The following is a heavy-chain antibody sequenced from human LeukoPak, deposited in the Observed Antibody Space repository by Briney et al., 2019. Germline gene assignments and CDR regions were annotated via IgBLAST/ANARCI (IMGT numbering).Heavy chain of an antibody. CDR1: GFTFDDYA. D-gene: IGHD6-19*01. Sequence: GGSLRLSCAASGFTFDDYAMHWVRQAPGKGLEWVSGISWNSGSIGYADSVKGRFTISRDNAKNSLYLQMNSLRAEDTALYYCAKDGGSGIAVAGTKFDPWGQGTLVTVSS. CDR3: AKDGGSGIAVAGTKFDP. CDR2: ISWNSGSI. J-gene: IGHJ5*02. V-gene: IGHV3-9*01.